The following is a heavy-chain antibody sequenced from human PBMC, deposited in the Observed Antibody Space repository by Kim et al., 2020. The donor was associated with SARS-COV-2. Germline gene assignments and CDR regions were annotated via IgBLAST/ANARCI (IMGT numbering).Heavy chain of an antibody. CDR1: GGSISSDY. V-gene: IGHV4-59*01. D-gene: IGHD6-19*01. CDR3: GRLPDITGWPFDS. CDR2: IKYSGRT. Sequence: SETLSLTCTVSGGSISSDYWSWIRQPPGKGLEWIGYIKYSGRTTYNPSPGSRVAIIVDTYKTHFFLKLRSVTAADTAMYFCGRLPDITGWPFDSWGQGILVTVSS. J-gene: IGHJ4*02.